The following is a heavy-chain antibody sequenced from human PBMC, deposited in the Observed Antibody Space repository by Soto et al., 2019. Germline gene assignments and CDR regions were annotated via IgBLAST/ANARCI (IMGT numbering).Heavy chain of an antibody. D-gene: IGHD6-19*01. CDR2: ITGSGSST. Sequence: GGSLRLSCAASGFAFRDFAMIWVRQAPGKGLEWVSAITGSGSSTYNADSVKGRFSISRDNSKNTMYLQMNSLRAEDTAVYYCAKAFGCSSGWYSYWGQGTLVTVSS. V-gene: IGHV3-23*01. CDR1: GFAFRDFA. CDR3: AKAFGCSSGWYSY. J-gene: IGHJ4*02.